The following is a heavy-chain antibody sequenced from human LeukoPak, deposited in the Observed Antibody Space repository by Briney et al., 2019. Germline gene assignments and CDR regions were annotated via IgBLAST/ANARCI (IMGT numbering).Heavy chain of an antibody. J-gene: IGHJ4*02. Sequence: SETLSLTCTVSGGSISSSSYYWGWIRQPPGKGLEWIGSIYYSGSTYYNPSLKSRVTISVDASKNQFSLKLSSVTAADTAVYYCARESVVAQYGDNAPPHFDYWGQGTLVTVSS. CDR1: GGSISSSSYY. D-gene: IGHD4-17*01. CDR2: IYYSGST. CDR3: ARESVVAQYGDNAPPHFDY. V-gene: IGHV4-39*07.